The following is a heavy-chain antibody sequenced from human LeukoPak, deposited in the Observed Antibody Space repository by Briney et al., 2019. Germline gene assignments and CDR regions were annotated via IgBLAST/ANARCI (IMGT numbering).Heavy chain of an antibody. V-gene: IGHV3-23*01. CDR3: AKRGGLDYYFYYMDV. CDR1: GFTFSSYG. Sequence: GGSLRLSCAASGFTFSSYGMSWVRQAPGKGLEWVSSVSGGSGSTYYADSVKGRFTISRDNSKNTLYLQMNSLRADDTAAYHCAKRGGLDYYFYYMDVWGKGTTVTVSS. CDR2: VSGGSGST. J-gene: IGHJ6*03. D-gene: IGHD3-10*01.